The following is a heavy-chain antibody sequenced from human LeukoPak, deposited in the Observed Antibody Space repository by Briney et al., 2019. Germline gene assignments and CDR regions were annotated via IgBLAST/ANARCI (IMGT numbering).Heavy chain of an antibody. Sequence: PSETLSLTCTVSGGSISSCSYHWSWIRQPAGKGLEWIGRIYTSGSTNYNPSLKSRVIISVDTSKNQFSLKLSSVTAADTAVYYCARNALPNVADYWGQGTLVTVSS. CDR2: IYTSGST. CDR1: GGSISSCSYH. CDR3: ARNALPNVADY. D-gene: IGHD2-15*01. V-gene: IGHV4-61*02. J-gene: IGHJ4*02.